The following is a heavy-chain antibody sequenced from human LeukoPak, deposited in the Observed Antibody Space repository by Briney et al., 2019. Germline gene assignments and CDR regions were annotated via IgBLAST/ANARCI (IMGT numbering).Heavy chain of an antibody. V-gene: IGHV3-64*01. CDR1: GFTFSSYA. Sequence: GGSLRLSCAASGFTFSSYAMHWVRQAPGKGLEYVSAISSNGGSTYYANSVKGRFTISRDNSKNTLYLQMGSLRAEDMAVYYYARWRPLEPSLDIWGQGTMVTVSS. CDR2: ISSNGGST. J-gene: IGHJ3*02. D-gene: IGHD1-1*01. CDR3: ARWRPLEPSLDI.